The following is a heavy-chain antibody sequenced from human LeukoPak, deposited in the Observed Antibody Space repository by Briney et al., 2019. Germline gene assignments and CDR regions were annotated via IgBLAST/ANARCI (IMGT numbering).Heavy chain of an antibody. Sequence: PGGSLRLSCVASGFTFTNAWMTWVRQAPGKGLEWVGRIKSIGDGGATNYAAPVKGRFTISRDDSKNTLYPQMSSLKTEDTAVYYCTTDVGLTMIRGVIVYWGQGALVTVSS. J-gene: IGHJ4*02. V-gene: IGHV3-15*01. CDR2: IKSIGDGGAT. D-gene: IGHD3-10*01. CDR3: TTDVGLTMIRGVIVY. CDR1: GFTFTNAW.